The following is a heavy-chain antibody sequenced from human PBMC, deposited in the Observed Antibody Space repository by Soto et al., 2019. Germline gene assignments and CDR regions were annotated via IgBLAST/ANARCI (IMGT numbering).Heavy chain of an antibody. CDR3: AHKGYGDYPIGY. CDR1: GFSLSTSGVG. D-gene: IGHD4-17*01. V-gene: IGHV2-5*02. J-gene: IGHJ4*02. Sequence: QITLKESGPTLVKPTQTLTLTCTFSGFSLSTSGVGVGWIRQPPGKALEWLAVIYWDDNKHYSPSLKSRLTITTDTSKNQVVLTMTNMDPVDTATYYCAHKGYGDYPIGYWGQGTLVTVSS. CDR2: IYWDDNK.